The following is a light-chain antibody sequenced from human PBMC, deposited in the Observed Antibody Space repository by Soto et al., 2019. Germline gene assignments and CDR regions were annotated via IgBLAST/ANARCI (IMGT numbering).Light chain of an antibody. Sequence: QSALTQPASVSGSPGQSITISCTGTSSDVGNYNFVSWYQQLPGKAPKLIIFGDTERPSGVSYRFSGSKSGNTASLTISGLQAEDEADYYCYCYVSGTTRNVFGTGTKVTVL. CDR3: YCYVSGTTRNV. CDR2: GDT. V-gene: IGLV2-23*01. CDR1: SSDVGNYNF. J-gene: IGLJ1*01.